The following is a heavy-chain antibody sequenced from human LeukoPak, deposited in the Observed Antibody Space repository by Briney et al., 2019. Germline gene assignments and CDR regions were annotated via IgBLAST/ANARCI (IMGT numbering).Heavy chain of an antibody. CDR2: IIPIFGTA. J-gene: IGHJ5*02. V-gene: IGHV1-69*05. D-gene: IGHD2-15*01. Sequence: SVKVSCKASGGTFSSYAISWVRQAPGQGLEWMGGIIPIFGTASYAQKFQGRVTMTRDTSTSTVYMELSSLRSEDTAVYYCARDGGYCSGGSCSENWFDPWGQGTLVTVSS. CDR3: ARDGGYCSGGSCSENWFDP. CDR1: GGTFSSYA.